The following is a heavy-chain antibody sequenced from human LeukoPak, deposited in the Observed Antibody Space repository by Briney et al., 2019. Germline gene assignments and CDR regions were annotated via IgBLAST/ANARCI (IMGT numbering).Heavy chain of an antibody. CDR3: AKAWGITMVRGVIGYFDY. J-gene: IGHJ4*02. D-gene: IGHD3-10*01. V-gene: IGHV3-23*01. CDR2: ISGSGGST. Sequence: PGESLRLSCAASGFTFSSYAMSWVRQAPGKGLEWVSAISGSGGSTYYADSAKGRFTISRDNSKNTLYLQMNSLRAEDTAVYYCAKAWGITMVRGVIGYFDYWGQGTLVTVSS. CDR1: GFTFSSYA.